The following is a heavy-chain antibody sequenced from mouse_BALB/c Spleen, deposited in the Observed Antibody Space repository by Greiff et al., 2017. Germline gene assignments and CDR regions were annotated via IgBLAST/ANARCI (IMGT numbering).Heavy chain of an antibody. Sequence: QVQLQQSGAELVRPGASVTLSCKASGYTFTDYEMHWVKQTPVHGLEWIGAIDPETGGTAYNQKFKGKATLTADKSSSTAYMELRSLTSEDSAVYYCTRYYYGPAWFAYWGQGTLVTVSA. D-gene: IGHD1-1*01. J-gene: IGHJ3*01. CDR3: TRYYYGPAWFAY. CDR1: GYTFTDYE. V-gene: IGHV1-15*01. CDR2: IDPETGGT.